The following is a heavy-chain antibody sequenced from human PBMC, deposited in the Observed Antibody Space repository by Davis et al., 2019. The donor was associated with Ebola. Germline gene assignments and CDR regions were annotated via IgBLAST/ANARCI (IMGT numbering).Heavy chain of an antibody. Sequence: GSLRLSCTVSGVSLSRPNYYWTWIRQSPGKGLEWIGYIYYTGDTNYNPSLKSRVTISIDKSKNQFSLSLSSVTAADTAVYYCARDQLITYYYGSGSYAGMDVWGKGTTVTVSS. D-gene: IGHD3-10*01. J-gene: IGHJ6*04. CDR1: GVSLSRPNYY. CDR3: ARDQLITYYYGSGSYAGMDV. V-gene: IGHV4-61*01. CDR2: IYYTGDT.